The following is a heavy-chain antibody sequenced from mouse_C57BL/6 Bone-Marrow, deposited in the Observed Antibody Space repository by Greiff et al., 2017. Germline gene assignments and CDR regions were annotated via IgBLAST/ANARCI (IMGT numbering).Heavy chain of an antibody. CDR1: GYTFTSYW. Sequence: QVQLQQPGAELVMPGASVKLSCKASGYTFTSYWMHWVKQRPGQGLEWIGEIDPSDSYTNYNQKFKGKSILSVDKSSSTAYMQLSSLTSEDSAVYNCARKFKGAMDYWGQGTTVTVSS. J-gene: IGHJ4*01. CDR2: IDPSDSYT. V-gene: IGHV1-69*01. CDR3: ARKFKGAMDY.